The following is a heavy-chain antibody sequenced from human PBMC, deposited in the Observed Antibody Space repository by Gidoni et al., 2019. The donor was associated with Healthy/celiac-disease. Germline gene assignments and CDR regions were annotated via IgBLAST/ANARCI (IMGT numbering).Heavy chain of an antibody. CDR1: GGSISSSRYY. V-gene: IGHV4-39*01. CDR2: IYYRGST. Sequence: QLQLQESGPGLVKPSETLSLTCTVSGGSISSSRYYWGWIRQPPGTGLEWIGNIYYRGSTYYTPSLKSRATISVVTSKNQFSLKLSSVIAADTAVYYCARLELEPYNSSSALIGAFDIWGQGTMVTVSS. D-gene: IGHD1-20*01. CDR3: ARLELEPYNSSSALIGAFDI. J-gene: IGHJ3*02.